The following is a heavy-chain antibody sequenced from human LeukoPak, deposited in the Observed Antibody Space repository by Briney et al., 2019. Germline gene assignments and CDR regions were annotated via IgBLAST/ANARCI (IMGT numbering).Heavy chain of an antibody. J-gene: IGHJ4*02. V-gene: IGHV3-23*01. D-gene: IGHD3-10*01. Sequence: ETLSLTCSVYGVSFNGNYWSWVRQAPEKGLEWVSAISGSGGRTYYADSVKGRFTISRDNSKNTLYLQMNSLRAEDTAVYYRAKVPYYYGSGSYSGYWGQGTLVTVSS. CDR3: AKVPYYYGSGSYSGY. CDR1: GVSFNGNY. CDR2: ISGSGGRT.